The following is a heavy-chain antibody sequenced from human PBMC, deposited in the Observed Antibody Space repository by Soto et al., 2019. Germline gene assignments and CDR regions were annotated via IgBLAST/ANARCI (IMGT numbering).Heavy chain of an antibody. Sequence: GESLKISCQGSAYSFTRNWVGWVRQMPGKGLEWIGLIYADDSVTKYSPSFQGQVTISVDKSISTAYLQWISLKASDTAIYYCASLSRSNTHSGFDYWGQGTLVTVSS. CDR2: IYADDSVT. J-gene: IGHJ4*02. V-gene: IGHV5-51*01. D-gene: IGHD1-26*01. CDR3: ASLSRSNTHSGFDY. CDR1: AYSFTRNW.